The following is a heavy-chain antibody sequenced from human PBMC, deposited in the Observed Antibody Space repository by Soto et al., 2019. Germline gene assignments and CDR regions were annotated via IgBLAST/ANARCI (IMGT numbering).Heavy chain of an antibody. V-gene: IGHV3-21*01. CDR3: ARDYHKGSYGMDV. Sequence: PGGSLRLSCAASGFTFSSYSMNWVRQAPGKGLEWVSSISSSSSCIYYADSVKGRFTISRDNAKNSLYLQMNSLRAEDTAVYYCARDYHKGSYGMDVWGQGTTVTVSS. J-gene: IGHJ6*02. CDR1: GFTFSSYS. CDR2: ISSSSSCI. D-gene: IGHD3-16*02.